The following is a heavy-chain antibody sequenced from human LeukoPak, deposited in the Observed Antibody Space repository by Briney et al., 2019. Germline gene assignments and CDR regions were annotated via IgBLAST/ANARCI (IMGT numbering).Heavy chain of an antibody. V-gene: IGHV3-30*02. J-gene: IGHJ3*02. CDR1: GFGFSRYD. Sequence: GGPLRLSCAASGFGFSRYDIHWVRQAPGKGLEWVAFIRYDGSNKNYADSVKGRFTISRDNFMSTVYLQMNSLSAEDTAVYYCARDSNYYDGSAYYDVFDIWGQGTMVTVSS. CDR3: ARDSNYYDGSAYYDVFDI. CDR2: IRYDGSNK. D-gene: IGHD3-22*01.